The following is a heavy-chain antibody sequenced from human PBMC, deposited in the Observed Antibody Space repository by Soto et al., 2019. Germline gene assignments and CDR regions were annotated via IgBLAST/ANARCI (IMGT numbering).Heavy chain of an antibody. J-gene: IGHJ4*02. CDR1: GYTFTDYY. V-gene: IGHV1-2*02. Sequence: QVQLVQSGAEVKKPGASVKVSCKASGYTFTDYYLHWVRQAPGQGLEWMGWISPNSGGTYYAQKFQGRVPMTRDTSISTVYMELRRLRSDDTAVYYCERDSRSGYDYHSYAYWGQGTLVIVSS. CDR2: ISPNSGGT. CDR3: ERDSRSGYDYHSYAY. D-gene: IGHD5-12*01.